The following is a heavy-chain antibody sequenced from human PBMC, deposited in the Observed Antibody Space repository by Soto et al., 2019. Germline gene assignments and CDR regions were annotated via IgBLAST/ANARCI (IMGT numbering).Heavy chain of an antibody. J-gene: IGHJ5*02. D-gene: IGHD3-22*01. CDR1: GFSLSAYGVR. Sequence: ESGPTLVNPTQTLTLTCSFSGFSLSAYGVRVIWFRQPPGETLEWLALIHWNDDKRYSPYLKSMLTITKDTSKNQVVLTLTNLEPLDTGTYFCAHTKDSSGFFSSWGQEILVTVCS. CDR3: AHTKDSSGFFSS. CDR2: IHWNDDK. V-gene: IGHV2-5*01.